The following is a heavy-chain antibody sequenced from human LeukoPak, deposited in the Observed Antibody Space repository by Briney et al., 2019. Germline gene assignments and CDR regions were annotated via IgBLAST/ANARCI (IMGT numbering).Heavy chain of an antibody. Sequence: GGSLRLSCAASGFTFSSYAMHWVRQAPGKGLEWVAVISYDGSNKYYADSVKGRFTISRDNSKNTLYLQMNSLRAEDTAVYYCARDRMWGVVPAARGAFDIWGQGTMVTVSS. CDR2: ISYDGSNK. CDR1: GFTFSSYA. J-gene: IGHJ3*02. CDR3: ARDRMWGVVPAARGAFDI. D-gene: IGHD2-2*01. V-gene: IGHV3-30-3*01.